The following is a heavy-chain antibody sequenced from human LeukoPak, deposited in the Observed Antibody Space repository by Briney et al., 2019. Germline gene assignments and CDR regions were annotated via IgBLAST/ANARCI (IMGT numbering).Heavy chain of an antibody. Sequence: GGSLRLSCAASGFTFSSYAMHWVRQAPGKGLEWVAVISYDGSNKYYADSVKGRFTISRDNSKNTLYLQMNSLRAEDTAVYYCARGGTCYDILTDPSDYWGQGTLVTVSS. CDR3: ARGGTCYDILTDPSDY. J-gene: IGHJ4*02. D-gene: IGHD3-9*01. V-gene: IGHV3-30*04. CDR2: ISYDGSNK. CDR1: GFTFSSYA.